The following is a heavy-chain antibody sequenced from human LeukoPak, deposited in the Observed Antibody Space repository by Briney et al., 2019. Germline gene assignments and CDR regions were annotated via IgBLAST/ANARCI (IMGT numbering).Heavy chain of an antibody. CDR2: INIGGTNT. V-gene: IGHV3-11*01. CDR3: ATDGAGFDT. J-gene: IGHJ5*02. CDR1: GFTFNDYY. Sequence: PGGSLRLSCAASGFTFNDYYMSWVRQAPGKGLEWLSYINIGGTNTHYADSVKGRFTISKDNAKKSLYLEMNNLRAEDTAVYYCATDGAGFDTWGQGVLVTVSS.